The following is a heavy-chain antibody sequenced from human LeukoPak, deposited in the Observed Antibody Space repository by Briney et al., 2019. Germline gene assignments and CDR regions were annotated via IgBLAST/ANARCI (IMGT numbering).Heavy chain of an antibody. CDR2: IYYSGST. V-gene: IGHV4-59*12. CDR1: GGSISSYY. Sequence: SETLSLTCTVSGGSISSYYWSWIRQPPGKGLEWIGYIYYSGSTNYNPSLKSRVTISVDTSKNQFSLKLSSVTAADTAVYYCARDLLWFGEKHAFDIWGQGTMVTVSS. CDR3: ARDLLWFGEKHAFDI. D-gene: IGHD3-10*01. J-gene: IGHJ3*02.